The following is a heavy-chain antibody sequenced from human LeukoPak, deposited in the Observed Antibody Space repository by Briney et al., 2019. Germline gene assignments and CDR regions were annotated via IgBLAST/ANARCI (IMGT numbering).Heavy chain of an antibody. CDR3: ARDFSYYDCWSGYYNAGSNWFDP. V-gene: IGHV4-4*07. CDR1: GGSISSYY. Sequence: SETLSLTCTVSGGSISSYYWSWIRQPAGKGLEWIGRIYTSGSTNYNPSLKSRVTMSVDTSKNQFSLKLSSVTAADTAVYYCARDFSYYDCWSGYYNAGSNWFDPWGQRTLVTVS. CDR2: IYTSGST. D-gene: IGHD3-3*01. J-gene: IGHJ5*02.